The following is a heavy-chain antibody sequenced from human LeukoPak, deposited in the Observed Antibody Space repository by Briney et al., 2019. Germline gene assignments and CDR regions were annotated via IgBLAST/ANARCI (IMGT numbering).Heavy chain of an antibody. D-gene: IGHD6-19*01. CDR1: GFTVSSTY. CDR3: AKDSSTGWYGDYFDY. J-gene: IGHJ4*02. Sequence: GGSLRLSCAASGFTVSSTYMSWVRQAPGKGLEWVSVIYTGGSTYYADSVKGRFTISRDNSKNTLYLQMNSLRADDTAVHYCAKDSSTGWYGDYFDYWGQGTLVTVSS. V-gene: IGHV3-53*05. CDR2: IYTGGST.